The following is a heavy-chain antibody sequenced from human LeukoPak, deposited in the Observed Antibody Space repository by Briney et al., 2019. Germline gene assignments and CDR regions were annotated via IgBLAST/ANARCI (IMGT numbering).Heavy chain of an antibody. V-gene: IGHV4-4*07. CDR3: ARGKRLRGYYYDN. CDR1: GGSISSYY. J-gene: IGHJ4*02. D-gene: IGHD3-22*01. Sequence: SETLSLTCTVSGGSISSYYWSWIRQPAGKGLEWIGRIYTSGSTNYNPSLKSRVTISVDTFKNQFFLNQTSVTAADTAVYYCARGKRLRGYYYDNWGQGTRVTVSS. CDR2: IYTSGST.